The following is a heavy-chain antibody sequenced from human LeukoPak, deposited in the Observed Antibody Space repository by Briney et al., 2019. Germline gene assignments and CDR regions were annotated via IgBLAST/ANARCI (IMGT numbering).Heavy chain of an antibody. D-gene: IGHD2-2*01. Sequence: PSQTLSLTCTVSGGSISSGGYYWSWIRQHPGKGLEWIGYIYYSGSTYYNPSLKSRVTISVDTSKNQFSLKLSSVTAADTAVYYCARDKASSNSWDWFDPWGQGTLVTVSS. CDR1: GGSISSGGYY. CDR3: ARDKASSNSWDWFDP. J-gene: IGHJ5*02. CDR2: IYYSGST. V-gene: IGHV4-31*03.